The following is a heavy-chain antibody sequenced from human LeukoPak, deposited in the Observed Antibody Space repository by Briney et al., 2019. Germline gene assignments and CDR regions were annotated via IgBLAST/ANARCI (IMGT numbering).Heavy chain of an antibody. CDR2: ISGSGGST. V-gene: IGHV3-23*01. CDR1: GFTFSSYA. J-gene: IGHJ4*02. CDR3: ARWHTSGNNYYYDY. Sequence: GGSLRLSCAASGFTFSSYAMSWVRQAPGKGLEWVSAISGSGGSTYYADSVKGRFTISRDNSKNTLYLQMNSLRAEDTAVYYCARWHTSGNNYYYDYWGQGTLDTVSS. D-gene: IGHD3-22*01.